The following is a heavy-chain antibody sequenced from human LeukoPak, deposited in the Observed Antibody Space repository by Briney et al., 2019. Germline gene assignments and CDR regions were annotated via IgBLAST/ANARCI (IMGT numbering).Heavy chain of an antibody. CDR2: MNPNSGNT. CDR1: GYTFTSYD. J-gene: IGHJ5*02. Sequence: VASVKVSCKASGYTFTSYDINWVRQATGQGLEWMGWMNPNSGNTGYAQKFQGRVTMTRNTSISTAYMELSSLRSEDTAVYYCARVVVGATTVWFDPWGQGPRSPSPQ. V-gene: IGHV1-8*01. D-gene: IGHD1-26*01. CDR3: ARVVVGATTVWFDP.